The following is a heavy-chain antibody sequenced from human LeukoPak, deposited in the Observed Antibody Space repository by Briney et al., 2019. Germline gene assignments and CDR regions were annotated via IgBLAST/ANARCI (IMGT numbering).Heavy chain of an antibody. Sequence: GGSLRLSCAASGFTVSSNYMSWVRQAPGKGLEWVSSISSSSSYIYYADSVKGRFTISRDNAKNSLYLQMNSLRAEDTAVYYCARDLVLMAGFDYWGQGTLVTVSS. V-gene: IGHV3-21*01. CDR2: ISSSSSYI. D-gene: IGHD2-8*02. J-gene: IGHJ4*02. CDR1: GFTVSSNY. CDR3: ARDLVLMAGFDY.